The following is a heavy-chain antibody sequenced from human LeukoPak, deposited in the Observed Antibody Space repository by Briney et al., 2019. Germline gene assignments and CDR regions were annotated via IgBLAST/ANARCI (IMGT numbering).Heavy chain of an antibody. V-gene: IGHV1-69*06. D-gene: IGHD3-10*01. J-gene: IGHJ5*02. CDR3: AKDFSLGSHNWFDP. Sequence: GSSVKVSCKASGGTFSSYAISWVRQAPGQGLEWMGGIIPIFGTANYAQKFQGRVTITADKSTSTAYMELSSLRAEDTALYYCAKDFSLGSHNWFDPWGQGTLVTVSS. CDR1: GGTFSSYA. CDR2: IIPIFGTA.